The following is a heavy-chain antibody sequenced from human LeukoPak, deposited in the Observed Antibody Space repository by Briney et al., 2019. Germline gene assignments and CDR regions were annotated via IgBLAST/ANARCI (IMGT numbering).Heavy chain of an antibody. CDR1: GYSISSGYY. V-gene: IGHV4-38-2*02. CDR3: AREKYSSGWYYFDY. J-gene: IGHJ4*02. Sequence: SETLSLTCTVSGYSISSGYYWGWIRQPPGKGLEWIGSIYHSGSTYYNPSLKSRVTISVDTSKNQFSLKLNSVTPEDTAVYYCAREKYSSGWYYFDYWGQGTLVTVSS. D-gene: IGHD6-19*01. CDR2: IYHSGST.